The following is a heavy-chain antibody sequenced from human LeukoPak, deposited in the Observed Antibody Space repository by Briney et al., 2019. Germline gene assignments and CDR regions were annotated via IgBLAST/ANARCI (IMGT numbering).Heavy chain of an antibody. CDR2: IFHSGST. Sequence: PSETLSLTCAVSGGSISNNNWWSWVRQPPGKGLEWIGEIFHSGSTNYSPSLRSRVTISVDTSKNQFSLKLSSVTAADTAVYYCAREGGMAAAPYFDYWGQGTLVTVSS. V-gene: IGHV4-4*02. D-gene: IGHD6-13*01. CDR3: AREGGMAAAPYFDY. J-gene: IGHJ4*02. CDR1: GGSISNNNW.